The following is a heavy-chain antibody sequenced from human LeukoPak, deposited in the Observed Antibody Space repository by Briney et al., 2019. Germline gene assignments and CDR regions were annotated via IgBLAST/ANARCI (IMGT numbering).Heavy chain of an antibody. Sequence: SETLSLTCTVSGGSISSSSYYWGWIRQPPGKGLEWIGSIYYSGSTYYNPSLKSRVTISVDTSKNQFSLKLSSVTAADTAVYYCARDTPPLLSMAAAPRWWFDPWGQGTLVTVSS. CDR2: IYYSGST. D-gene: IGHD6-13*01. CDR1: GGSISSSSYY. J-gene: IGHJ5*02. V-gene: IGHV4-39*07. CDR3: ARDTPPLLSMAAAPRWWFDP.